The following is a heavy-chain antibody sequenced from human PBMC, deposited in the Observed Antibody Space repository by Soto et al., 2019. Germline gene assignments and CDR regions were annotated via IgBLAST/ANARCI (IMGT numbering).Heavy chain of an antibody. CDR2: IYSGGST. D-gene: IGHD1-26*01. V-gene: IGHV3-66*01. CDR3: ARASRIVGAAFDY. J-gene: IGHJ4*02. CDR1: GFTVSSNY. Sequence: EVPLVESGGGLVQPGGSLRLSCAASGFTVSSNYMSWVRQAPGKGLEWVSVIYSGGSTYYADSVKGRFTISRDNSKNTLYLQMNSLRAEDTAVYYCARASRIVGAAFDYWGQGTLVTVSS.